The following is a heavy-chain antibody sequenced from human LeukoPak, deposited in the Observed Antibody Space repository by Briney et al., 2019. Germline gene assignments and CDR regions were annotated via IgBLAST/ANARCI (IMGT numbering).Heavy chain of an antibody. V-gene: IGHV3-53*01. CDR1: GFTFNTYA. Sequence: GSLRLSCAGSGFTFNTYAMTWVRQAPGKGLEWVSVNYSGGSTYYADSVKGRFTISRGNSKNTLYLQMNSLRAEDTAVYYCARGRGVVVIAYFDYWGQGTLVTVSS. CDR2: NYSGGST. D-gene: IGHD3-22*01. J-gene: IGHJ4*02. CDR3: ARGRGVVVIAYFDY.